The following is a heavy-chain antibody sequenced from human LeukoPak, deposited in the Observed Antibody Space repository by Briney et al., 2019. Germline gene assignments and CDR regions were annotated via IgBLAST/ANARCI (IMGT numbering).Heavy chain of an antibody. J-gene: IGHJ4*02. V-gene: IGHV3-23*01. D-gene: IGHD2-15*01. CDR3: AIGGMSAATPGDHFEY. Sequence: GGSLRLSCAASGFSFDNFAMNWVRQAPGKGLEWVSSISASGGYTYYPNSVKGRFTISRDNSKNTLFLHMNSLRAEDTAVYYCAIGGMSAATPGDHFEYWGQGTLTTVSS. CDR1: GFSFDNFA. CDR2: ISASGGYT.